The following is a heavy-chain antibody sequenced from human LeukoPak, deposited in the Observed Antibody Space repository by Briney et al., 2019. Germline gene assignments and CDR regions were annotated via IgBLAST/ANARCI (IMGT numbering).Heavy chain of an antibody. V-gene: IGHV4-30-4*01. CDR3: ARGARMNDY. J-gene: IGHJ4*02. CDR1: GGSISSGDYY. D-gene: IGHD2-15*01. CDR2: IFYSGST. Sequence: SKTLSLTCTVSGGSISSGDYYWSWIRQPPGKGLEWIGSIFYSGSTYYNPSLKSRVTISVDTSKNQFSPKLSSVTAADTAVYYCARGARMNDYWGQGTLVTVSS.